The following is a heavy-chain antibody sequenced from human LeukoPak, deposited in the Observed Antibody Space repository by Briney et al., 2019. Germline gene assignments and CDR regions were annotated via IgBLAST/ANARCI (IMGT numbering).Heavy chain of an antibody. J-gene: IGHJ4*02. CDR3: AKEGDTAMGYYFDY. CDR1: GFTFSSYG. Sequence: GGSLRLSCAASGFTFSSYGMHWVRQAPGKGLEWVAVISYDGSNKYYADSVKGRFTISRDNSKNTLYLQMNSLRAEDTAVYYCAKEGDTAMGYYFDYWGQGTLVTVSS. CDR2: ISYDGSNK. V-gene: IGHV3-30*18. D-gene: IGHD5-18*01.